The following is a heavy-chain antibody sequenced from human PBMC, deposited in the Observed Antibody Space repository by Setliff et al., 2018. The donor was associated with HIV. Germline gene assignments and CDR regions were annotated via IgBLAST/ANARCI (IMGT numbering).Heavy chain of an antibody. CDR3: TRNQGSSFGHGFDY. CDR2: MRNKDYSYIT. CDR1: GFTFCDHY. J-gene: IGHJ4*02. V-gene: IGHV3-72*01. D-gene: IGHD3-3*01. Sequence: PGGSLRLSCAASGFTFCDHYMDWVRQAQGKGLEWVGRMRNKDYSYITDYAASGKGRFTISRDDLKNSLFLQMNSLKTEDTAVYYCTRNQGSSFGHGFDYWGRGTLVTVSS.